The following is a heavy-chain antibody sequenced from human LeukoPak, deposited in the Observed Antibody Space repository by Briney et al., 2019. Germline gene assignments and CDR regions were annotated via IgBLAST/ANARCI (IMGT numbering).Heavy chain of an antibody. D-gene: IGHD6-13*01. CDR1: GYTFTGYY. CDR2: IIPILGIA. Sequence: SVKVSCKASGYTFTGYYMHWMRQAPGQGLEWMGRIIPILGIANYAQKFQGRVTITADKSTSTAYMELSSLRSEDTAVYYCAGTSSSTFDYWGQGTLVTVSS. J-gene: IGHJ4*02. CDR3: AGTSSSTFDY. V-gene: IGHV1-69*10.